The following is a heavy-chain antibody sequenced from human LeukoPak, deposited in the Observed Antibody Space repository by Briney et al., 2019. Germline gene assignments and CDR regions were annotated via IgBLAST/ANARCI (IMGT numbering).Heavy chain of an antibody. CDR3: ARSNVYIGSRSLPLFDY. J-gene: IGHJ4*02. CDR1: GGSISSYY. D-gene: IGHD2-8*01. V-gene: IGHV4-59*08. Sequence: KPSETLSLTCTVSGGSISSYYWSWIRQPPGKGLEWIGYIYYSGSTNYNPSLKSRVTISVDTSKNQFSLKLSSVTAADTAVYYCARSNVYIGSRSLPLFDYWGQGTLVTVSS. CDR2: IYYSGST.